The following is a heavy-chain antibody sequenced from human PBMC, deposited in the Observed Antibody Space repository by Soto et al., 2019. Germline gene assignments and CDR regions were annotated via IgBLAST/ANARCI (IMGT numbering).Heavy chain of an antibody. V-gene: IGHV5-51*01. D-gene: IGHD3-3*01. CDR1: GYSFTSYW. J-gene: IGHJ4*02. CDR3: ARLRFFKDGPPGAPYYFDY. CDR2: IYPGDSDT. Sequence: LGESLKISCKGSGYSFTSYWIGWVRQMPGKGLEWMGIIYPGDSDTRYSPSFQGQVTISADKSISTAYLQWSSLKASDTAMYYCARLRFFKDGPPGAPYYFDYWGQGTLVTVSS.